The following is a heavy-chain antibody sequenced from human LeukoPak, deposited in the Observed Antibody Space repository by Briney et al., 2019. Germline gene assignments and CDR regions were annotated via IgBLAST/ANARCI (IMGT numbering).Heavy chain of an antibody. D-gene: IGHD3-10*01. Sequence: ASVKVSCKASGYTFTSYYMHWVRQAPGQGLEWMGIINPSGGSTNYAQKLQDRVTMPRDTSTSTVYMELSSLRSEDTAVYYCARDPRYGSGQTWFDPWGQGTLVTVSS. V-gene: IGHV1-46*01. CDR1: GYTFTSYY. CDR2: INPSGGST. CDR3: ARDPRYGSGQTWFDP. J-gene: IGHJ5*02.